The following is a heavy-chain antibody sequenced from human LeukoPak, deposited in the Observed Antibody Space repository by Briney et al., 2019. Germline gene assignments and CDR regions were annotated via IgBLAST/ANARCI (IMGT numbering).Heavy chain of an antibody. J-gene: IGHJ4*02. V-gene: IGHV1-18*01. Sequence: ASVKVSCKASGYTFTSYGISWVRQAPGQGLEWMGWISTYNGHTYYAQKLQGRVTMTTDTSTSTAYMELRSLRSDDTAVYYCARDAAAAGPFDYWGQGTVVTVSS. CDR3: ARDAAAAGPFDY. D-gene: IGHD6-13*01. CDR1: GYTFTSYG. CDR2: ISTYNGHT.